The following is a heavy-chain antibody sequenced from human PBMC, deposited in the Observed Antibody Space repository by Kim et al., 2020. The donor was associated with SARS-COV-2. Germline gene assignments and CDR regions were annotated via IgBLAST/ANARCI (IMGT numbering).Heavy chain of an antibody. D-gene: IGHD3-16*01. CDR3: ASGRGLQMGGIYY. Sequence: GGSLRLSCAASGFTFSSYWMSWVRQAPGKGLEWVANIKQDGSEKYYVDSVKGRFTISRDNAKNSLYLQMNSLRAEDTAVYYCASGRGLQMGGIYYWGQGTLVTVSS. J-gene: IGHJ4*02. CDR1: GFTFSSYW. CDR2: IKQDGSEK. V-gene: IGHV3-7*03.